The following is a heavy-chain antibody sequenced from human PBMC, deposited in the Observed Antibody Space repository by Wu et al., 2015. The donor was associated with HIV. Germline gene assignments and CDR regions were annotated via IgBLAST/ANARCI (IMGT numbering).Heavy chain of an antibody. Sequence: QVQLVQSGAEVKKPGASVKVSCKASEDTFTNYYLHWVRQAPGQGLEWMGIFSPDGSDTNYAQKFQGRIAMTRDTSTSTVYMQLSSLRPADTAVYYXARGGKFRSGSYYNRLQYWAEGTXVTVSS. CDR2: FSPDGSDT. CDR1: EDTFTNYY. D-gene: IGHD3-10*01. V-gene: IGHV1-46*01. J-gene: IGHJ4*02. CDR3: ARGGKFRSGSYYNRLQY.